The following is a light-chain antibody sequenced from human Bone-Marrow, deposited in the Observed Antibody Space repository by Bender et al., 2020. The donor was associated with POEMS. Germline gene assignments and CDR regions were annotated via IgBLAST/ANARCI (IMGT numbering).Light chain of an antibody. V-gene: IGLV2-23*01. J-gene: IGLJ2*01. CDR2: EDS. Sequence: QSVLTQPPSASGTPGQRVTISCTGTSSDVGSYNRVSWYQHHSGKAPELMIYEDSKRPSGVSNRFSGSKSGYTASLTISGLQAEDEADYYCCSKASPGVVFGGGTKLTVL. CDR1: SSDVGSYNR. CDR3: CSKASPGVV.